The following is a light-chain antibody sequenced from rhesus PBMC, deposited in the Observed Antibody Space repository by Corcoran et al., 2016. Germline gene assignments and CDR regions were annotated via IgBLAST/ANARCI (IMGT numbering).Light chain of an antibody. CDR1: QRVSSY. J-gene: IGKJ4*01. CDR3: QKYSSSPLT. V-gene: IGKV3-53*01. Sequence: QVILTQSPATLSLSPGERATLSCRASQRVSSYLAWYQQKPGQAPRLLIYGASSRATCIPDRFRGNGSGTEFTLTISSLEPEDFAVYYCQKYSSSPLTFGGGTKVEIK. CDR2: GAS.